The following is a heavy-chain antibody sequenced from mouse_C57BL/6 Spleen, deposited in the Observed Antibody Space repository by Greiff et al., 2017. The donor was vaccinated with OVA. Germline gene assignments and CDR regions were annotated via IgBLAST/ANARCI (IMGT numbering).Heavy chain of an antibody. Sequence: EVQLVESGGGLVQPKGSLKLSCAASGFSFNTYAMNWVRQAPGKGLEWVARIRSKSNNYATYYADSVKDRFTISRDDSESMLYLQMNNLKTEDTAMYYCVRQGYYGSSYVGEGYYFDYWGQGTTLTVSS. J-gene: IGHJ2*01. D-gene: IGHD1-1*01. CDR2: IRSKSNNYAT. V-gene: IGHV10-1*01. CDR3: VRQGYYGSSYVGEGYYFDY. CDR1: GFSFNTYA.